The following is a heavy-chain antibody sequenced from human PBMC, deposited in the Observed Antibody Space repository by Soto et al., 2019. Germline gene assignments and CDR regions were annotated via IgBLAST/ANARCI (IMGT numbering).Heavy chain of an antibody. J-gene: IGHJ6*03. D-gene: IGHD6-19*01. CDR1: GFTFSDYY. V-gene: IGHV3-11*06. Sequence: GGSLRLPCAASGFTFSDYYMSWIRQAPGKGLEWVSYISSSSSYTNYADSVKGIVAISRDNAKNELYLQMNSLRAEDTAVYYCAGDLHAQGLVNYYMDVWGKGTTVTVSS. CDR3: AGDLHAQGLVNYYMDV. CDR2: ISSSSSYT.